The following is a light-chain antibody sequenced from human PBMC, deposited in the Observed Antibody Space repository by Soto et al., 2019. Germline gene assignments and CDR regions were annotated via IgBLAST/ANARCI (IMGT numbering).Light chain of an antibody. CDR2: GAS. CDR1: QSVSSSY. Sequence: EIVLTQSPGTLSLSPGERATLSCRASQSVSSSYLAWYQQKPGQAPRPLIYGASSRAIGIPDRFSGSGSVTDCTLTVSRLEPEDFAVYYCQQYGSSQWTFGQGTKVEIK. CDR3: QQYGSSQWT. J-gene: IGKJ1*01. V-gene: IGKV3-20*01.